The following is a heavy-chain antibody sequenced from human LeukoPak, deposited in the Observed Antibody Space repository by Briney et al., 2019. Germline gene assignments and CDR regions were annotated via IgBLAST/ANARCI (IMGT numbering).Heavy chain of an antibody. CDR1: GFTFSSYS. Sequence: GGSLRLSCAASGFTFSSYSMNWVRQAPGKGLEWVSSISSSSSYIYYADSVKGRFTISRDNAKNSLYLQMNSLRAEDTAVYYCAREDHGITIFGVVTRGRAFDIWGQGTMVTVSS. D-gene: IGHD3-3*01. CDR3: AREDHGITIFGVVTRGRAFDI. J-gene: IGHJ3*02. CDR2: ISSSSSYI. V-gene: IGHV3-21*01.